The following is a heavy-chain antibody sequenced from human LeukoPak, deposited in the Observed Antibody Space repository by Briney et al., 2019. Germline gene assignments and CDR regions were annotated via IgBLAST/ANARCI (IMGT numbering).Heavy chain of an antibody. CDR3: ATVGYCSGGSCYRSWFDP. CDR1: GFTFSDYY. J-gene: IGHJ5*02. Sequence: GGSLRLSCAASGFTFSDYYMSWIRQAPGKGLEWVSYISSSGSTIYYADSVKGRFTISRDNAKNSLYLQMNSLRAEDTAVYYCATVGYCSGGSCYRSWFDPWGQGTLVTVSS. D-gene: IGHD2-15*01. CDR2: ISSSGSTI. V-gene: IGHV3-11*04.